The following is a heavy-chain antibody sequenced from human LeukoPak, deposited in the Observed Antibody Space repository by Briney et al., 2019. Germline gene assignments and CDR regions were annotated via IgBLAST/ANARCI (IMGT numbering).Heavy chain of an antibody. D-gene: IGHD4-17*01. Sequence: GGSLRLSCAASGFTFSSYAMHWVRQAPGKGLEWVAVIWYDRTNKYYADSVKGRFTISRDNSKNTLYLQMSSLRAEDTAVYYRARDRLTTVTTFHFDYWGQGTLVTVSS. J-gene: IGHJ4*02. V-gene: IGHV3-33*08. CDR1: GFTFSSYA. CDR3: ARDRLTTVTTFHFDY. CDR2: IWYDRTNK.